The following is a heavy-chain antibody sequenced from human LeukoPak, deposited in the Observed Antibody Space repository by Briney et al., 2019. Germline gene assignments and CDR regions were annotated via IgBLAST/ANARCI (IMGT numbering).Heavy chain of an antibody. J-gene: IGHJ4*02. CDR2: INWNGGST. Sequence: GALRLSCAASGFTFDDYGMSWVRQAPGKGLEWVSGINWNGGSTGYADSVKGRFTISRDNAKNSLYLQMNSLRAENTALYYCARGNSGYDSPDYWGQGTLVTVSS. CDR3: ARGNSGYDSPDY. D-gene: IGHD5-12*01. CDR1: GFTFDDYG. V-gene: IGHV3-20*04.